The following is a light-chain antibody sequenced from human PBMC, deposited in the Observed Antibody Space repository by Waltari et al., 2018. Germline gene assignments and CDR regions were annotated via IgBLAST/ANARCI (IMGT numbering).Light chain of an antibody. J-gene: IGLJ2*01. CDR2: EVI. CDR3: SSYAGSNNLV. Sequence: QSALTQPPSPSGSPGPSVTLSCPGPTIDVGGSTYVSWYQQHPGKAPKLMIYEVIKRPSGVPDRFSGAKSGSTASLTVSGLQAEDEADYYCSSYAGSNNLVFGGGTKLTVL. V-gene: IGLV2-8*01. CDR1: TIDVGGSTY.